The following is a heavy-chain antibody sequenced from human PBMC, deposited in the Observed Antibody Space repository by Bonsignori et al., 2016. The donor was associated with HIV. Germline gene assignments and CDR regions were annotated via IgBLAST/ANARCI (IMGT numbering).Heavy chain of an antibody. Sequence: WIRQPPGKGLEWVAVISYDGSNKYYADSVKGRFTISRDNSKNTLYLQMNSLRAEDTAVYYCAKDGGDFGEVIIRNPFDYWGQGTLVTVSS. CDR2: ISYDGSNK. J-gene: IGHJ4*02. CDR3: AKDGGDFGEVIIRNPFDY. V-gene: IGHV3-30*18. D-gene: IGHD3-3*01.